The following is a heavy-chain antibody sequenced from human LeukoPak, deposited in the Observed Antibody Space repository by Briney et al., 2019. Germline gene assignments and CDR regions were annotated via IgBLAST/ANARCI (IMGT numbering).Heavy chain of an antibody. J-gene: IGHJ4*02. D-gene: IGHD1-1*01. CDR1: GFTFSAYA. CDR2: ISNNGGSS. CDR3: VKITSVTGGDC. V-gene: IGHV3-64D*09. Sequence: GGSLRLSCSASGFTFSAYAMYWVRQAPGKGLEYVSGISNNGGSSFYADSVKGRFTISRGNSKNTLYLQMSSLRAEDTAVYYCVKITSVTGGDCWGQGTRLIVSS.